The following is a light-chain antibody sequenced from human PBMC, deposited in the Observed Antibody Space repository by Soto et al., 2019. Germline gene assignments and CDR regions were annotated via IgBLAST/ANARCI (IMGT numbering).Light chain of an antibody. CDR2: EVT. CDR3: SSHTSGSTRV. J-gene: IGLJ1*01. CDR1: SGEVGGYDY. Sequence: QSVLTQPAPVSGSPGQSIAISCPGTSGEVGGYDYVSWYQQHPDKAPKLMIYEVTKRPSWVSNRFSGSKSGNTASLTISGLQPEDEADYYCSSHTSGSTRVFGSGTKVTVL. V-gene: IGLV2-14*01.